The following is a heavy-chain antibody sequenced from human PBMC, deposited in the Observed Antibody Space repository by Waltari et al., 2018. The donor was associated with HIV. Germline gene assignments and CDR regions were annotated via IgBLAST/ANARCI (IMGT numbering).Heavy chain of an antibody. CDR2: IKSKTDGGTT. Sequence: GLEWVGRIKSKTDGGTTDYAAPVKGIFTISRDDSKNTLYLQMNSLKTEDTAVYYCTTETPATVTTFYGMDVWGQGTTVTVSS. V-gene: IGHV3-15*01. D-gene: IGHD4-17*01. J-gene: IGHJ6*02. CDR3: TTETPATVTTFYGMDV.